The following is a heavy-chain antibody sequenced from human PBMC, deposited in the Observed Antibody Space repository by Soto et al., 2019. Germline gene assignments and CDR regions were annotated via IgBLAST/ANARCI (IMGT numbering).Heavy chain of an antibody. CDR1: GYTFTSYA. J-gene: IGHJ4*02. Sequence: QVQLVQSGAEVKKPGASVKVSCKASGYTFTSYAMHWVRQAPGQRLEWMGWINAGNGNTKYSQKFQGRVTITRDTSASTAYMELRSLRSEDTAEYYCASLCDCGDYVTDFWCQGNLVTVSS. CDR2: INAGNGNT. D-gene: IGHD4-17*01. V-gene: IGHV1-3*01. CDR3: ASLCDCGDYVTDF.